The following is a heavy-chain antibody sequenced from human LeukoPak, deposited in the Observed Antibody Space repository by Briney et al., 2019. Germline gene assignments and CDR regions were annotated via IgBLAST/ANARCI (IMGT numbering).Heavy chain of an antibody. J-gene: IGHJ4*02. CDR1: GYTLTHQW. CDR3: ARHSDVVGAI. D-gene: IGHD3-16*01. V-gene: IGHV5-51*01. Sequence: GESLKISCEASGYTLTHQWMGWVSQMPGTGLEWVGIIYPRDSDTIYSPSFQGHVTISADTSINTAYLEWRSLEASDTAMYYCARHSDVVGAIWGQGTQVTVSS. CDR2: IYPRDSDT.